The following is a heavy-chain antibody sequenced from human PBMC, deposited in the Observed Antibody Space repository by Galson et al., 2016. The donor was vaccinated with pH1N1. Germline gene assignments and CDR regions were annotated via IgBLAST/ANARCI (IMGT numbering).Heavy chain of an antibody. J-gene: IGHJ4*02. CDR1: GFTFSAFY. Sequence: SLRLSCAASGFTFSAFYMDWVRQAPGKGLEWVGRITKRPEGYTTQDATSVKSRFIISRDDSKGLLYLHMNSLKIEDTAVYYCTREDHHKFDYWGQGTLVTVS. V-gene: IGHV3-72*01. CDR2: ITKRPEGYTT. CDR3: TREDHHKFDY.